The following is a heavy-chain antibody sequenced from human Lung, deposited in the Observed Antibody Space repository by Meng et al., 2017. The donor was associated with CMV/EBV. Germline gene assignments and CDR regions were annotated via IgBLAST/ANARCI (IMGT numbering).Heavy chain of an antibody. CDR3: ARRDRAYCGGNCCREAFDI. D-gene: IGHD2-21*01. Sequence: GESLKISCKGSGYSFASYWIAWVRQMPGKGLEWMGIIYPGDSDTRYSPSFQGQVTISADQSISTAYLQWSRLKASDTAMYYCARRDRAYCGGNCCREAFDIWGQGTMVTVSS. CDR2: IYPGDSDT. CDR1: GYSFASYW. J-gene: IGHJ3*02. V-gene: IGHV5-51*01.